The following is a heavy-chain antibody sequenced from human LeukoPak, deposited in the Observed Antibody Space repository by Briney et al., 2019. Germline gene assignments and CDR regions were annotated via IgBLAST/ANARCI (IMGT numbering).Heavy chain of an antibody. J-gene: IGHJ6*03. CDR1: GFTFSSFG. V-gene: IGHV3-30*02. CDR3: ARVQEDIVVIPSGMNEGYYYFYYMDV. CDR2: IRFVGGKK. Sequence: GGSLRLSCAASGFTFSSFGMHWVRPAPGKGLEWVAFIRFVGGKKHYTDSLRGRLPLSRDTAKNSLFLQRNTLQAQDTVVYYCARVQEDIVVIPSGMNEGYYYFYYMDVWRKGTAVTIAS. D-gene: IGHD2-2*01.